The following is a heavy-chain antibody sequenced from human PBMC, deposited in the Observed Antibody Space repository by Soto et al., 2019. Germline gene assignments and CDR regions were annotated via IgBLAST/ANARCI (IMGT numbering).Heavy chain of an antibody. V-gene: IGHV3-30-3*01. D-gene: IGHD2-8*01. CDR1: GFTFSSYA. J-gene: IGHJ6*02. CDR3: ARDLMLASSHLYYYYYGMDV. Sequence: SLRLSCAASGFTFSSYAMHWVRQAPGKGLEWVAVISYDGSNKYYADSVKGRFTISRDNSKNTLYLQMNSLRAEDTAVYYCARDLMLASSHLYYYYYGMDVWGQGTTVTVSS. CDR2: ISYDGSNK.